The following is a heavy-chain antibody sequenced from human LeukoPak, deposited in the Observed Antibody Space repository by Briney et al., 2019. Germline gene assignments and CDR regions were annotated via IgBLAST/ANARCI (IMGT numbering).Heavy chain of an antibody. J-gene: IGHJ4*02. D-gene: IGHD6-19*01. CDR3: ARRAVAGYIDY. Sequence: ASVKVSCKASGYTFTSYAMHWVRQAPGQRLEWMGWINAGNGNTKYSQKFQGRVTITRDTSASTAYMELSSLGSEDTAVYYCARRAVAGYIDYWGQGTLVTVSS. CDR2: INAGNGNT. CDR1: GYTFTSYA. V-gene: IGHV1-3*01.